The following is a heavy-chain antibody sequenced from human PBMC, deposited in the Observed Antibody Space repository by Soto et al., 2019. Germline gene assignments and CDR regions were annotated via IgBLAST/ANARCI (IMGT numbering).Heavy chain of an antibody. Sequence: PESLFLTCAVYGRSFSGHYWSWIRQSPGEGLEWIGGINHSGSTNQNPTLKTRVTIYVGTSKNPFSLRLRSIRDADRHVYYCERGITLMGDRSGDANGKDSFDSWGRGTLVTVSS. J-gene: IGHJ4*02. D-gene: IGHD3-22*01. V-gene: IGHV4-34*01. CDR3: ERGITLMGDRSGDANGKDSFDS. CDR2: INHSGST. CDR1: GRSFSGHY.